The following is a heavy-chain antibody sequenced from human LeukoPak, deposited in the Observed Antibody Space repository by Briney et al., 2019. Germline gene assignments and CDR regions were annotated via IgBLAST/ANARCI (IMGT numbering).Heavy chain of an antibody. D-gene: IGHD6-13*01. V-gene: IGHV3-21*01. CDR2: ISSSSSYI. Sequence: PGGSLRLSCAASGFTFSSYSMNWVRQAPGKGLEWVSSISSSSSYIYYADSVKGRFTISRDNAKNSLYLQMNSLRAEDTAVYYCARGSSSWHKGDYYYYMDVWGKGTTVTVSS. CDR3: ARGSSSWHKGDYYYYMDV. CDR1: GFTFSSYS. J-gene: IGHJ6*03.